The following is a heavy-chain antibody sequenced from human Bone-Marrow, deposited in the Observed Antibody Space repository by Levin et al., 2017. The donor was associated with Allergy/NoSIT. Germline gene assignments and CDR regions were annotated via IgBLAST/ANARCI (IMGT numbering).Heavy chain of an antibody. CDR1: GFTFSSYA. J-gene: IGHJ4*02. V-gene: IGHV3-64*01. CDR3: ARGTFYYNSSGYYYPLDY. D-gene: IGHD3-22*01. Sequence: GGSLRLSCAASGFTFSSYAMHWVRQAPGKGLEYVSAISSNGDSTYYAKSVKGRFTISRDKSKNTLSLQMGSLTADDMAVYYCARGTFYYNSSGYYYPLDYWGQGTLVTVSS. CDR2: ISSNGDST.